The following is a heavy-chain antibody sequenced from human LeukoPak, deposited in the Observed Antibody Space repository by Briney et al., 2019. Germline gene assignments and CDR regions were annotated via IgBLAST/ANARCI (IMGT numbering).Heavy chain of an antibody. Sequence: ASVKLSCKASGYTFTGHALRWVRQTPGEGLEWMAWINCATGKTEYSQNFEARVTVTRDTSASTVYMELSGLRSEDTAVYYCARSILIVPNTSYYYYYMDVWGQGTTVIVS. CDR1: GYTFTGHA. D-gene: IGHD2/OR15-2a*01. J-gene: IGHJ6*02. V-gene: IGHV1-3*01. CDR2: INCATGKT. CDR3: ARSILIVPNTSYYYYYMDV.